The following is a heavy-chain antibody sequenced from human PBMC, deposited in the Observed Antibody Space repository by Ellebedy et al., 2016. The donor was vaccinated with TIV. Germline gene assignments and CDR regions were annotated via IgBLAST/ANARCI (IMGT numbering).Heavy chain of an antibody. CDR3: ARATQWLTFDF. CDR1: GFTFNTHA. Sequence: GESLKISCVASGFTFNTHAMNWVRQAPGKGLEWVSSINYDSRSTYYAGSVKGRFPVSRDNPENTLYLQMNNLRADDTAIYYCARATQWLTFDFWGQGILVTVSA. V-gene: IGHV3-23*01. D-gene: IGHD6-19*01. J-gene: IGHJ4*02. CDR2: INYDSRST.